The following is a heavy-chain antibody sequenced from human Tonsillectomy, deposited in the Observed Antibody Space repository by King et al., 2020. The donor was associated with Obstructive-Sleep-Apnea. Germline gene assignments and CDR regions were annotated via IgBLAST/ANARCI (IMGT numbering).Heavy chain of an antibody. V-gene: IGHV1-18*04. CDR2: ISAYNGNT. CDR1: GYTFTSYG. Sequence: QLVQSGAAVKKPGASVKVSCKASGYTFTSYGISWVRPAPGQGLEWMGWISAYNGNTNYAQKLQGRVTMTTDTSTSTAYMELRSLRSDDTAVYYCAREVVAGTLYYYYYGMDVWGQGTTVTVSS. J-gene: IGHJ6*02. D-gene: IGHD6-19*01. CDR3: AREVVAGTLYYYYYGMDV.